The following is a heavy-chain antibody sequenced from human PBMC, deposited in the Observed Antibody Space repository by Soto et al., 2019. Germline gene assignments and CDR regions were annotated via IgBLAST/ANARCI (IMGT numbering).Heavy chain of an antibody. J-gene: IGHJ4*02. D-gene: IGHD3-3*01. Sequence: EVQLVQSGGGLVQPGGSLRLSCAASGFTFSSSPMSWVRQVPGKGLEWISAIRNDGGSLYYVESVKGRFTISRGNSKITSSLRMKILRAEDTAIYYCVRERYTMSDFWSACSSDWGQGALVIDYS. CDR3: VRERYTMSDFWSACSSD. CDR2: IRNDGGSL. V-gene: IGHV3-23*02. CDR1: GFTFSSSP.